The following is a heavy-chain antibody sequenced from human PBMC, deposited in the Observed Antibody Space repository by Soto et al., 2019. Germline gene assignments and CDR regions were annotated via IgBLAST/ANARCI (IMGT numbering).Heavy chain of an antibody. D-gene: IGHD6-13*01. J-gene: IGHJ4*02. Sequence: LRLSCAASGFTFSSYAMSWVRQAPGKGLEWVSAISGSGGSTYYADSVKGRFTISRDNSKNTLYLQMNSLRAEDTAVYYCARTPGYSSSWDFDYWGQGTLVTVSS. CDR2: ISGSGGST. CDR3: ARTPGYSSSWDFDY. CDR1: GFTFSSYA. V-gene: IGHV3-23*01.